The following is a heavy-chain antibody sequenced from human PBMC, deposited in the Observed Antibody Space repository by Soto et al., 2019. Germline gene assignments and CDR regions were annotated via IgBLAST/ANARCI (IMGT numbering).Heavy chain of an antibody. Sequence: GASVKVSCKASGYTFTGYYMHWVRQAPGQGLEWMGWINPNSGGTNYAQKFQGWVTMTRDTSISTAYMELSRLRSDDTAVYYCARGPGEVGATLLYYYYGMDVWGQGTTVTVSS. CDR2: INPNSGGT. CDR1: GYTFTGYY. V-gene: IGHV1-2*04. J-gene: IGHJ6*02. D-gene: IGHD1-26*01. CDR3: ARGPGEVGATLLYYYYGMDV.